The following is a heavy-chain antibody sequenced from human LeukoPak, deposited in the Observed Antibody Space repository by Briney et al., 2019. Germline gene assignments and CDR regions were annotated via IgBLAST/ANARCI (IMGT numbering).Heavy chain of an antibody. Sequence: ASVKVSCKASGYTFTSYYMHWVRQAPGQGLEWMGIINPSGGSTSYAQKFQGRVTMTRDTSISTAYMELSRLRSDDTAVYYCASIKALTTLHDKAEIHDAFDIWGQGTMVTVSS. J-gene: IGHJ3*02. CDR1: GYTFTSYY. CDR3: ASIKALTTLHDKAEIHDAFDI. D-gene: IGHD3-22*01. V-gene: IGHV1-46*01. CDR2: INPSGGST.